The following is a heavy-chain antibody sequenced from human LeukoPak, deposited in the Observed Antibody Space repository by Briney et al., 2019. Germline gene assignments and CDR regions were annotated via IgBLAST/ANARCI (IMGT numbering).Heavy chain of an antibody. J-gene: IGHJ6*02. V-gene: IGHV5-51*01. CDR2: IYPADPDT. CDR3: ARRSDPNCVDGDCYSGDYYYYYAMDV. Sequence: PGESLKISCRGSPYSLTTYWIAWVRQMPGKGLEWMGIIYPADPDTRYSPAFQGQVTISVDKSISTAYLQWSSLKASDSAMYYCARRSDPNCVDGDCYSGDYYYYYAMDVWGQGTTVTVS. CDR1: PYSLTTYW. D-gene: IGHD2-21*02.